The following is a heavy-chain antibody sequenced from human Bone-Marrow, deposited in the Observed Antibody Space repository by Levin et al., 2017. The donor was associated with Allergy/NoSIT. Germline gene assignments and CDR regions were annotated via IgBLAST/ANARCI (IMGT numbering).Heavy chain of an antibody. V-gene: IGHV4-31*03. CDR2: IYYSGST. CDR3: ARGCGVAESSCEEYFQH. Sequence: LRLSCTVSGGSISSGGYYWSWIRQHPGKGLEWIGYIYYSGSTYYNPSLKSRVTISVDTSKNQFSLKLSSVTAADTAVYYCARGCGVAESSCEEYFQHWGQGTLVTVSS. J-gene: IGHJ1*01. D-gene: IGHD2-2*01. CDR1: GGSISSGGYY.